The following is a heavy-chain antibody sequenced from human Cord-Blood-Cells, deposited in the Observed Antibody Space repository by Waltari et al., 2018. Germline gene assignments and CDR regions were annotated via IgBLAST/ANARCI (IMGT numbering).Heavy chain of an antibody. CDR1: GFTFSSYA. CDR2: ISYDGSTK. J-gene: IGHJ4*02. V-gene: IGHV3-30*14. CDR3: ARDRMVQGGITGKGGY. D-gene: IGHD3-10*01. Sequence: QVQLAESGGGVVQPGRSLRVSCAASGFTFSSYAMHWVRQAQGKWLEWVAIISYDGSTKYYEDSVKGRFTISRDNSKNALYLQMNSLGAEDTAVYYGARDRMVQGGITGKGGYWDQGTLVTVSS.